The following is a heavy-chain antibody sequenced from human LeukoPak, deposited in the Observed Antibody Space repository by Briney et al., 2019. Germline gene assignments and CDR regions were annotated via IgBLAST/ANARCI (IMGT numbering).Heavy chain of an antibody. Sequence: GGSLRLSCAASGFTFSSYAMSWVRQAPGKGLERVSAISGSGGSTYYADSVKGRFTISRDNSKNTLYLQMNSLRAEDTAVYYCAKVGEQLNGAFDIWGQGTMVTVSS. CDR2: ISGSGGST. CDR1: GFTFSSYA. V-gene: IGHV3-23*01. J-gene: IGHJ3*02. CDR3: AKVGEQLNGAFDI. D-gene: IGHD6-6*01.